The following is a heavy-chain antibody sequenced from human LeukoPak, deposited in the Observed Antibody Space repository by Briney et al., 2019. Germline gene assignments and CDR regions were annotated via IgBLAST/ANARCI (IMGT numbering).Heavy chain of an antibody. V-gene: IGHV4-31*03. CDR2: IYYSGST. CDR3: ARLLRLGELSLFDY. D-gene: IGHD3-16*02. Sequence: SETLSLTCTVSGGSISSGGYYWSWIRQHPGKGLEWIGYIYYSGSTYYNPSLKSRVTISVDTSKNQFSLKLSSVTAADTAVYYCARLLRLGELSLFDYWGQGTLVTASS. CDR1: GGSISSGGYY. J-gene: IGHJ4*02.